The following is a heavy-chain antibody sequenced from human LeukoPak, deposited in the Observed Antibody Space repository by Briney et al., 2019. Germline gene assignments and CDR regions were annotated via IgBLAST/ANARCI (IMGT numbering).Heavy chain of an antibody. Sequence: GASVKVSCKASGYTFTSYYMHWVRQAPGQGLEWMGIINPSGGSTSYAQKFQGRVTMTWDMSTSTVYMELSGLRSEDTAVYYCARSISAAIEYYFDYWSQGTLVTVSS. CDR1: GYTFTSYY. V-gene: IGHV1-46*01. J-gene: IGHJ4*02. CDR2: INPSGGST. CDR3: ARSISAAIEYYFDY. D-gene: IGHD2-2*02.